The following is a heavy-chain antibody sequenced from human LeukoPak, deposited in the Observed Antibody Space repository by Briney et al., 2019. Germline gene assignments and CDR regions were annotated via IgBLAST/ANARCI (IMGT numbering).Heavy chain of an antibody. CDR3: ARESHYYDSSGYLRGPYYYYGMDV. CDR1: GGSISSYY. D-gene: IGHD3-22*01. CDR2: IYYSGST. V-gene: IGHV4-59*01. Sequence: SETLSLTCTVSGGSISSYYWSWIRQPPGKGLEWIGYIYYSGSTNYNPSLKSRVTISVDTSKNQFSLKLSSVTAADTAVYYCARESHYYDSSGYLRGPYYYYGMDVWDQGTTVTVSS. J-gene: IGHJ6*02.